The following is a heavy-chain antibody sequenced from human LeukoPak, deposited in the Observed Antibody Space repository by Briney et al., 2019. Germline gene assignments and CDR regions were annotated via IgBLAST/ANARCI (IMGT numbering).Heavy chain of an antibody. CDR1: GFTFSSYA. D-gene: IGHD1-26*01. V-gene: IGHV3-23*01. CDR3: AKDRGISGSYYADY. CDR2: ISGSAGST. J-gene: IGHJ4*02. Sequence: GGSLRLSCAASGFTFSSYAMSWVRQAPGKGLEWVSSISGSAGSTHYADSVKGRFTISRDNSKNTLYLQMNSLRTEDTAVYYCAKDRGISGSYYADYWGQGTLVTVSS.